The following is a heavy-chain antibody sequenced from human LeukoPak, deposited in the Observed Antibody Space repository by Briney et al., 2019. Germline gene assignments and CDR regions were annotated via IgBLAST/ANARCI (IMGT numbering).Heavy chain of an antibody. CDR3: AREYYDFWSGYSPFDP. CDR1: GFTFSSYG. D-gene: IGHD3-3*01. Sequence: PARSLRLSCAASGFTFSSYGMHWVRQAPGKGLEWVAVISYDGSNKYYADSVKGRFTISRDNSKNTLYLQMNSLRAEDTAVYYCAREYYDFWSGYSPFDPWGQGTLVTVSS. V-gene: IGHV3-30*03. CDR2: ISYDGSNK. J-gene: IGHJ5*02.